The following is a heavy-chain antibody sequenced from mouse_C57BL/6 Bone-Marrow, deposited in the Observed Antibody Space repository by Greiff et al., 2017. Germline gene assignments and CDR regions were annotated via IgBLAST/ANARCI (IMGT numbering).Heavy chain of an antibody. J-gene: IGHJ1*03. D-gene: IGHD1-1*01. CDR2: IDPNSGGT. CDR1: GYTFTSYW. Sequence: QVQLQQPGAELVKPGASVKLSCKASGYTFTSYWMHWVKQRPGRGLEWIGRIDPNSGGTKYNEKFKSKATLTVDKPSSTAYMELSSLTNEDSAVYYCTRRGSYYGSSHWYFDVWGTGTTVTVSS. V-gene: IGHV1-62-3*01. CDR3: TRRGSYYGSSHWYFDV.